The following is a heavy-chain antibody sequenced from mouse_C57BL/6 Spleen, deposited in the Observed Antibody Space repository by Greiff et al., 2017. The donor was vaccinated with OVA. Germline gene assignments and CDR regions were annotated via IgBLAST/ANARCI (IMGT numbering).Heavy chain of an antibody. CDR1: GYTFTTYP. J-gene: IGHJ4*01. Sequence: QVQLKQSGAELVKPGASVKMSCKASGYTFTTYPIEWMKQNHGKSLEWIGNFHPYNDDTKYNEKFKGKATLTVEKSSSTVYLELSRLTSDDSAVYYCARGYYGSSYGYYAMDYWGQGTSVTVSS. V-gene: IGHV1-47*01. CDR3: ARGYYGSSYGYYAMDY. D-gene: IGHD1-1*01. CDR2: FHPYNDDT.